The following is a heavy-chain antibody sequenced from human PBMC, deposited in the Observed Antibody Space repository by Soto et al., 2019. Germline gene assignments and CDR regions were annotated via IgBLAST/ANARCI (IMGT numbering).Heavy chain of an antibody. CDR3: AKLPYYDFWSGYRFDY. CDR1: GFTFSSYA. D-gene: IGHD3-3*01. CDR2: ISGSGGST. Sequence: EVQLLESGGGLVQPGGSLRLSCAASGFTFSSYAMSWVRQAPGKGLEWVSAISGSGGSTYYADSVKGRFTISRDNSKNTLYLQMNSLRAEDTAVYYCAKLPYYDFWSGYRFDYWGQGTLVTVSS. J-gene: IGHJ4*02. V-gene: IGHV3-23*01.